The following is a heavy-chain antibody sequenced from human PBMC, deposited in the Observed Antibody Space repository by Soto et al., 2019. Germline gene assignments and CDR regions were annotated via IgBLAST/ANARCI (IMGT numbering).Heavy chain of an antibody. D-gene: IGHD6-13*01. CDR2: IYYSGSN. Sequence: PSDTLSLTFTVSGGSISSISYYWGWIRQPPGKGLELIGSIYYSGSNYYNPSLKSRVTISVDMSKNQFSLKLSSVTAADTALYYCERRSRSWHYYFDXWGQGTRVTVSX. CDR3: ERRSRSWHYYFDX. J-gene: IGHJ4*02. V-gene: IGHV4-39*01. CDR1: GGSISSISYY.